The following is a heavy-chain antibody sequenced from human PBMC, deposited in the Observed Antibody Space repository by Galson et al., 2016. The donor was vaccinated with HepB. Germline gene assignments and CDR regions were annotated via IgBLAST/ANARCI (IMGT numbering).Heavy chain of an antibody. V-gene: IGHV3-74*01. D-gene: IGHD3-10*01. CDR3: TTLIAVWFGELLNY. Sequence: SLRLSCAASGFTFTNYWMHWVRQIPGKGLVWVSCINSDGSSKNYADSVKGRFTISRDNAKNTLYLQINSLRVEDTAIYYCTTLIAVWFGELLNYWGQGTLVTVSS. J-gene: IGHJ4*02. CDR1: GFTFTNYW. CDR2: INSDGSSK.